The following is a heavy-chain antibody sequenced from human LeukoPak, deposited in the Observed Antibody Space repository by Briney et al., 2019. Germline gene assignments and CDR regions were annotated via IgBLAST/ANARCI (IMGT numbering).Heavy chain of an antibody. D-gene: IGHD4-17*01. CDR3: TRVNYGDYVLDY. Sequence: GPSVKVSCKASGYTFTSYAMHWVRQTPGQRLEWMGWINAGNGNTKYSQKFQGRVTITRDTSASTAYMELSGLRSEDTAVYYCTRVNYGDYVLDYWGQGTLVTVSS. V-gene: IGHV1-3*01. J-gene: IGHJ4*02. CDR1: GYTFTSYA. CDR2: INAGNGNT.